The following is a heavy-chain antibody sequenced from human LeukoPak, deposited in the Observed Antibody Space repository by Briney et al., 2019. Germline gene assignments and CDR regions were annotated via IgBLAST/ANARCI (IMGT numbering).Heavy chain of an antibody. CDR3: ARGGAAWRGHYSDSSGYSD. CDR2: INPNSGGT. J-gene: IGHJ4*02. V-gene: IGHV1-2*06. Sequence: ASVKVSCKASGYTFTGYYMHWVRQAPGQGLEWMGRINPNSGGTNYAQKFQGRVTMTRDTSISTAYMELSRLRSDDTAVYYCARGGAAWRGHYSDSSGYSDWGQGTLVTVSS. CDR1: GYTFTGYY. D-gene: IGHD3-22*01.